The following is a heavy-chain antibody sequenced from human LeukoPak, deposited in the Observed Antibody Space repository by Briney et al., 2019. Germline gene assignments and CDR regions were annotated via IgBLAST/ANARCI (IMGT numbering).Heavy chain of an antibody. V-gene: IGHV4-39*01. D-gene: IGHD3-22*01. CDR2: IYYSGST. J-gene: IGHJ4*02. Sequence: PSETLSLTCTVSGGSISSYYWGWIRQPPGKGLEWIGSIYYSGSTYYNPSLKSRVTISVDTSKNQFSLKLSSVTAADTAVYYCARPLGYDSSGYYPFGYWGQGTLVTVSS. CDR3: ARPLGYDSSGYYPFGY. CDR1: GGSISSYY.